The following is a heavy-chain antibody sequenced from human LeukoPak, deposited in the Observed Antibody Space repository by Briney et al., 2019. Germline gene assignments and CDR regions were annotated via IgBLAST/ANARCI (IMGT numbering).Heavy chain of an antibody. CDR2: INHDGSVK. V-gene: IGHV3-7*01. CDR3: ATSRDSSGVD. J-gene: IGHJ4*02. CDR1: GFNFRTYW. D-gene: IGHD3-22*01. Sequence: GGSLRLSCAASGFNFRTYWMSWVRQAPGKGLEWVANINHDGSVKYYLDSVEGRFTVSRDNDKNSLYLQMNSLRAEDTAVYYCATSRDSSGVDWGQGNLVTVSS.